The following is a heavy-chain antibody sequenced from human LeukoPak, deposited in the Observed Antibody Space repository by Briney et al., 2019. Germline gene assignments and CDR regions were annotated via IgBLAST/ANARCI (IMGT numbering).Heavy chain of an antibody. Sequence: GGSLRLSCAASGFTFSSYAMRWVRQAPGKGLEWVSTISGNGGSTYYADSVKGRFTISRDNSKNTLYLQMNSLRAEDTAAYYCAKAYSEFWSPLTLWGKGATVTVSS. CDR1: GFTFSSYA. D-gene: IGHD3-3*01. J-gene: IGHJ6*04. V-gene: IGHV3-23*01. CDR3: AKAYSEFWSPLTL. CDR2: ISGNGGST.